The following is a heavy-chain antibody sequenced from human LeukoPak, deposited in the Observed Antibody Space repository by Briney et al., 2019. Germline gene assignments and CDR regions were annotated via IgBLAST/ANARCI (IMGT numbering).Heavy chain of an antibody. D-gene: IGHD6-13*01. CDR2: ISGGGGST. CDR1: GFTFSSYA. V-gene: IGHV3-23*01. CDR3: AKDRAAGTFFDY. J-gene: IGHJ4*02. Sequence: GGSLRLSCAASGFTFSSYAMGWVRQAPGKGLEWVSTISGGGGSTYHADSVKGRFTISRDNSKSTLYLQMNSLRAEDTAVYYCAKDRAAGTFFDYWGQGTLVTVSS.